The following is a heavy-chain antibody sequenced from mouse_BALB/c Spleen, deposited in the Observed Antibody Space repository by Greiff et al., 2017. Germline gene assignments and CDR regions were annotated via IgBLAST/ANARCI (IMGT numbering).Heavy chain of an antibody. CDR1: GFTLSSFG. CDR2: ISSGSSTI. Sequence: EVKAVASGGGVFQPGGSRKLSCPASGFTLSSFGMHRGRQAPGTGLEWVAYISSGSSTIYFADTVKGRFTISRDNPKNTLFLQMTSLRSEDTAMYYCARGFTTTSTWYFDDWGAGTTVTVSS. D-gene: IGHD1-2*01. J-gene: IGHJ1*01. V-gene: IGHV5-17*02. CDR3: ARGFTTTSTWYFDD.